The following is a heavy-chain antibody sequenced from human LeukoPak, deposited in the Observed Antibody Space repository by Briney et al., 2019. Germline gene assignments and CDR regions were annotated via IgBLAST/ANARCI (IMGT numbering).Heavy chain of an antibody. D-gene: IGHD2-21*01. Sequence: SGPTLVKLTQSLTMSCIVSGFSRSTSGVGVGWIRQPPGKALEWLALIYWDDDKRYRPSLKNRLTITRDTSKNQVVLTMTNMDPVHTGTYCCAHSGAYCTSNSRCYDNFHSWGEGTPVTVSS. J-gene: IGHJ4*02. CDR1: GFSRSTSGVG. CDR3: AHSGAYCTSNSRCYDNFHS. CDR2: IYWDDDK. V-gene: IGHV2-5*02.